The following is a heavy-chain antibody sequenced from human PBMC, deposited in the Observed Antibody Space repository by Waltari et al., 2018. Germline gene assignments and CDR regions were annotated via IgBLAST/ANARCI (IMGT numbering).Heavy chain of an antibody. V-gene: IGHV4-38-2*01. CDR2: IYHSGRT. Sequence: QVQLPESGPGLVKPSETLSLTCAVSGYSISSGYFWGWIRQPPGKGLEWIGSIYHSGRTYYNPSLNSRVTISVDTSKNQFSLKLSSVTAADTAVYYCARNSGNYSFFYWGQGTLVTVSS. J-gene: IGHJ4*02. CDR3: ARNSGNYSFFY. D-gene: IGHD1-26*01. CDR1: GYSISSGYF.